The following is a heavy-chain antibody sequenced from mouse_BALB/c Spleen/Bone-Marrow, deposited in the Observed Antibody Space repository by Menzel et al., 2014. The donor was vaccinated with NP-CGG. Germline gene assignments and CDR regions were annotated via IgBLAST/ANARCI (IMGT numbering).Heavy chain of an antibody. CDR2: INPTRGYT. CDR1: GYTFTSNT. J-gene: IGHJ2*01. Sequence: QVQLQQSAGELARPGASVKMSCKASGYTFTSNTIQWVKQRPGQGLEWIGYINPTRGYTDYNQKFKDKTTLTADKSPSTAYMQLSSLTSEDSAVYYCAREATYYAYFDYWGQGTILTVSS. V-gene: IGHV1-4*02. D-gene: IGHD1-1*01. CDR3: AREATYYAYFDY.